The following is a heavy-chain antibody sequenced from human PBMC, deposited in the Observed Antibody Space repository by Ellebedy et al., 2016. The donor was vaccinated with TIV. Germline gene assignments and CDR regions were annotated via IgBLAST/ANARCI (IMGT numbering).Heavy chain of an antibody. CDR3: ARDYGGYSNGWYPT. CDR1: GYTFTAYY. CDR2: MNPNSGDI. J-gene: IGHJ4*02. Sequence: ASVKVSCKASGYTFTAYYMHWVRQAPGQGLEWMGWMNPNSGDINYAQKFQGRVTMTRDTSISTAYMELSRLRSDDTAVYYCARDYGGYSNGWYPTWGQGTLLTVSS. D-gene: IGHD6-19*01. V-gene: IGHV1-2*02.